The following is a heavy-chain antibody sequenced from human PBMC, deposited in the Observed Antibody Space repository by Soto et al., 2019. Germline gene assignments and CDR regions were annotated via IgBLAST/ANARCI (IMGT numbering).Heavy chain of an antibody. Sequence: QVQLVQSGAEVKKPGASLKVSSKASGYTFISYVITWWGRPPGQGLEWRGWISAYNAHTNYGQKFQDRVSLTTDTSTNTSYMEMRSLRSDDTAFYFCARVFRWSSSSWGFDSWGQGTLVTVSS. CDR1: GYTFISYV. CDR3: ARVFRWSSSSWGFDS. D-gene: IGHD6-6*01. J-gene: IGHJ4*02. CDR2: ISAYNAHT. V-gene: IGHV1-18*01.